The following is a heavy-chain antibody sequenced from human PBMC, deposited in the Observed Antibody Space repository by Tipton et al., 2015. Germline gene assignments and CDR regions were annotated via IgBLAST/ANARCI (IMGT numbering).Heavy chain of an antibody. CDR2: IKGDGSES. CDR3: VRAILLGAFGLVQ. V-gene: IGHV3-7*01. CDR1: GFTFGNYW. J-gene: IGHJ4*02. D-gene: IGHD1-26*01. Sequence: SLRLSCVASGFTFGNYWMTWVRQAPGKGLKWVANIKGDGSESHYAYSVRGRFTISRDTAKNSLSLQTNSLRAGDTVVYYCVRAILLGAFGLVQWGQGTLTAVSS.